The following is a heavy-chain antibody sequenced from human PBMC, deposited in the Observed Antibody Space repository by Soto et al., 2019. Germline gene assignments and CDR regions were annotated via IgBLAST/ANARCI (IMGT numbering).Heavy chain of an antibody. D-gene: IGHD2-15*01. CDR2: MNPNSGNT. CDR3: ARGRSYSRSYYYYGMDV. J-gene: IGHJ6*02. Sequence: QVQLVQSGAEVKKPGASVKVSCKASGYTFTSYDINWVRQATGQGLEWMGWMNPNSGNTGYAQKFQGRVTMNRNTSISTAYMELSSLRSEDTAVYYCARGRSYSRSYYYYGMDVWGQGTTVTVSS. V-gene: IGHV1-8*01. CDR1: GYTFTSYD.